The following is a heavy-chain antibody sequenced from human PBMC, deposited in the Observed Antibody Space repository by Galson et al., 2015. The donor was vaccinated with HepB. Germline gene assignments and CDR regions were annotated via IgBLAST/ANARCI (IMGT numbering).Heavy chain of an antibody. CDR1: GDSVSSNGAA. Sequence: CAISGDSVSSNGAAWNWIRQSPSSGLEWLGRTYYRSKWSNDYAVSVKSRITINPDTSKNQSSLHLNSATPEDTAIYYCAREGYYFDYWGQGTLVTVSS. CDR2: TYYRSKWSN. J-gene: IGHJ4*02. CDR3: AREGYYFDY. V-gene: IGHV6-1*01.